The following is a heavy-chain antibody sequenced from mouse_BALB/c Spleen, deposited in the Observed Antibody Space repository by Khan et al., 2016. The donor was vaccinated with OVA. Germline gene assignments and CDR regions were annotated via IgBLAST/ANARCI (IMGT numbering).Heavy chain of an antibody. J-gene: IGHJ3*01. CDR1: GYTFTSYT. CDR2: INPSNGYT. CDR3: VRDGAYYRNDGWFAY. Sequence: QVQLQQSGAELARPGASVKMSCKASGYTFTSYTIHWIKLRLGQGLEWIGYINPSNGYTNYNQKFKDKATLTADKSSTTAYMQLSSLTSDDSAVYNSVRDGAYYRNDGWFAYWGLGTLVTVSA. V-gene: IGHV1-4*01. D-gene: IGHD2-14*01.